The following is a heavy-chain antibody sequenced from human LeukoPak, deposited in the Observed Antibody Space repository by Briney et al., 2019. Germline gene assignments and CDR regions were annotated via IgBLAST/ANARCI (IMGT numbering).Heavy chain of an antibody. Sequence: GGSLRLSCAASGFSFTTYWMGWVRQAPGKGLEWVSSISSSSIFIYYADSVKGRFTISRDNAKNSLYLQMNSLRAEDTAVYYCARAEHYYYDTSAYHTVIPREFDPWGQGTMVTVSS. J-gene: IGHJ5*02. CDR1: GFSFTTYW. CDR2: ISSSSIFI. V-gene: IGHV3-21*01. D-gene: IGHD3-22*01. CDR3: ARAEHYYYDTSAYHTVIPREFDP.